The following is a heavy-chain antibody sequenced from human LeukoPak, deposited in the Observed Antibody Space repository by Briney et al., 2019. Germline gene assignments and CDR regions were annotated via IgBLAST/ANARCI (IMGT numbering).Heavy chain of an antibody. CDR3: ARDPRNKGFDP. CDR2: ISSSSSSI. J-gene: IGHJ5*02. CDR1: GFTFSLYS. D-gene: IGHD1/OR15-1a*01. V-gene: IGHV3-21*01. Sequence: PGGSLRLSCAASGFTFSLYSMNWVRQAPGKGLEWVSSISSSSSSIYYADSVKGRFTISRDNAKNTLYLQMNSLRVEDTAVYYCARDPRNKGFDPWGQGTLVTVSS.